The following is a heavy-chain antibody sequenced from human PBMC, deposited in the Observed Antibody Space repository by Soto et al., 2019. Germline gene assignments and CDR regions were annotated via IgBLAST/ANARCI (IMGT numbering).Heavy chain of an antibody. CDR2: ISGYDGRT. CDR3: AREGDVPYYYYGMDV. Sequence: QVHLVQSGAEVKKPGASVKVSCKTSGYTFTSYGISWVRQAPGQGLEWLGWISGYDGRTNLAQKGQDRGTMTTDTSTSTVYMELRSLRSDDTAVYYCAREGDVPYYYYGMDVWGQGTTVTVSS. CDR1: GYTFTSYG. D-gene: IGHD2-21*02. V-gene: IGHV1-18*01. J-gene: IGHJ6*02.